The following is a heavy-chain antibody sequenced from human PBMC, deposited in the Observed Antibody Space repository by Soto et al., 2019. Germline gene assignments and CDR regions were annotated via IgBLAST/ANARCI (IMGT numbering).Heavy chain of an antibody. V-gene: IGHV1-18*04. D-gene: IGHD3-22*01. J-gene: IGHJ5*02. CDR1: GYTFTNYG. CDR2: VSAYNGDT. CDR3: ARRDRSGYSYWLDT. Sequence: QVQLVQSGPEVKKPGASVKISCKASGYTFTNYGISWVRQAPGQGLEWLGWVSAYNGDTNYAQKYQGRVTMTTDTSTTTAYMELRSLRSDDTAVYYCARRDRSGYSYWLDTWGQGTLVTVSS.